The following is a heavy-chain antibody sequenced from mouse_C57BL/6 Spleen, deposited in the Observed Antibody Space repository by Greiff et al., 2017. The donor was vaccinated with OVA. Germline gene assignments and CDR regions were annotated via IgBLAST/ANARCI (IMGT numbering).Heavy chain of an antibody. CDR1: GYTFTSYW. CDR3: ARIYGNSYWYFDV. V-gene: IGHV1-50*01. D-gene: IGHD2-1*01. Sequence: QVQLQQSGAELVKPGASVKLSCKASGYTFTSYWMQWVKQRPGQGLEWIGEIDPSDSYTNYNQKFKGKATLTVDTSSSTAYMQLSSLTSEDSAVYYCARIYGNSYWYFDVWGTGTTVTVSS. J-gene: IGHJ1*03. CDR2: IDPSDSYT.